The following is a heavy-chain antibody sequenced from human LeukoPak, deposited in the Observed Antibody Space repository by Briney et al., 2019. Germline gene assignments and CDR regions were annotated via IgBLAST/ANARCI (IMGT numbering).Heavy chain of an antibody. D-gene: IGHD5-12*01. V-gene: IGHV1-2*04. CDR2: INPNSGGT. J-gene: IGHJ6*02. CDR1: GYTFTGYY. CDR3: ARAVVVATINGYYYYGMGV. Sequence: ASVKVSCKASGYTFTGYYMHWVRQAPGQGLEWMGWINPNSGGTNYAQKFQGWVTMTRDTSISTAYMELSRLRSDDTAVYYCARAVVVATINGYYYYGMGVWGQGTTATVSS.